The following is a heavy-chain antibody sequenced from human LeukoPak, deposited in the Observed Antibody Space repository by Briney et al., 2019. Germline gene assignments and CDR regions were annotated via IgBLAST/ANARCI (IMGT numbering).Heavy chain of an antibody. J-gene: IGHJ6*02. V-gene: IGHV1-69*04. Sequence: SVKVSCKASGGTFSSYAISWVRQAPGQGLEWMGRIIPILGIANYAQKFQGRVTITADKSTSTAYMELSSLRSDDTAVYYCAREKVVPAATVFYYGMDVWGQGTTVTVSS. CDR1: GGTFSSYA. CDR3: AREKVVPAATVFYYGMDV. D-gene: IGHD2-2*01. CDR2: IIPILGIA.